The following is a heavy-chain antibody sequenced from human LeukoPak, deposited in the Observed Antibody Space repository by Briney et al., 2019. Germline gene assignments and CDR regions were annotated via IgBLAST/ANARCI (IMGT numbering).Heavy chain of an antibody. CDR3: ARLDYYDGYFDL. D-gene: IGHD3-22*01. CDR2: IYYSGST. J-gene: IGHJ2*01. Sequence: PSETLSLTCTVSGGSISSYYWSWIRQPPGKGLEWIGYIYYSGSTNYNPSLKSRVTISVDTSKNQFSLKLSSVTAADTAVYYCARLDYYDGYFDLWGRGTLVTVSS. V-gene: IGHV4-59*01. CDR1: GGSISSYY.